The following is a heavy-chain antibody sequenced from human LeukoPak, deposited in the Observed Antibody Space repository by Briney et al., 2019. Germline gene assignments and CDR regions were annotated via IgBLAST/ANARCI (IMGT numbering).Heavy chain of an antibody. CDR2: INHSGNT. Sequence: SETLSLTCTVSGGSISSYYWSWIRQPPGKGLEWIGEINHSGNTRYNPSLKSRVTISTDTSKNQFSLKLSSVTAADTAVYYCARQGVVVRGVKRPDAFDIWGQGTTVTVSS. CDR1: GGSISSYY. J-gene: IGHJ3*02. CDR3: ARQGVVVRGVKRPDAFDI. V-gene: IGHV4-34*01. D-gene: IGHD3-10*01.